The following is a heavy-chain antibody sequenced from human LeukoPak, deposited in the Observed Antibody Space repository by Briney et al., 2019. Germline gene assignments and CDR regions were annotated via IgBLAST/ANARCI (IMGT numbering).Heavy chain of an antibody. J-gene: IGHJ4*02. CDR3: AKGGGNSRYSALDY. CDR2: ISDSGGST. V-gene: IGHV3-23*01. CDR1: GFTFSNYV. D-gene: IGHD2/OR15-2a*01. Sequence: GGSLRLSCAASGFTFSNYVMSWVRQAPEKGLEWVSVISDSGGSTIYADSVKGRFTISRDNSKNTLYLQMSSLRAEDTAAYYCAKGGGNSRYSALDYWGQGALVTVCS.